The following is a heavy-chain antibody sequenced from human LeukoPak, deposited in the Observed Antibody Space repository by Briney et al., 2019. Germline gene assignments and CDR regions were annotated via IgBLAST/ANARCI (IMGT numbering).Heavy chain of an antibody. CDR1: GFTFSDYY. CDR3: ARELGYCSSTSCYDSRFDY. D-gene: IGHD2-2*01. J-gene: IGHJ4*02. CDR2: ISSSGSTI. V-gene: IGHV3-11*01. Sequence: GGSLRLSCAASGFTFSDYYMSWIRQAPGKGLEWVSYISSSGSTIYYADSVEGRFTISRDNAKNSLYLQMNSLRVEDTAVYYCARELGYCSSTSCYDSRFDYWGQGTLVTVSS.